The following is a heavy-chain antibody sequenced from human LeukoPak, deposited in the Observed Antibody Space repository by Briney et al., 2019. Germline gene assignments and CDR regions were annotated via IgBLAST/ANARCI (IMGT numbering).Heavy chain of an antibody. V-gene: IGHV3-74*01. CDR2: INSDGSAT. Sequence: GGSLRLSCTASGFTFGDYAMSWVRQAPGKGLVWVSRINSDGSATNYADSVKGRFTISRDNAKNTVYLQMNSLTAEDTAVYYCARNFDWLGYWGQGALVTVSS. CDR1: GFTFGDYA. J-gene: IGHJ4*02. D-gene: IGHD3-9*01. CDR3: ARNFDWLGY.